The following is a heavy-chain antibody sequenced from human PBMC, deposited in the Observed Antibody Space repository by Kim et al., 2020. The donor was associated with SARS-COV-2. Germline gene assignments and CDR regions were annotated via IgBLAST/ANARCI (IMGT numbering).Heavy chain of an antibody. CDR1: GYSFTSYW. J-gene: IGHJ3*02. Sequence: GESLKISCKGSGYSFTSYWISWVRQMPGKGLAWMGRIDPSDSYTNYSPSFQGHVTISADKSISTAYLQWSSLKASDTAMYYCARHVSGGTGRLGAFDIWGQGTMVTVSS. D-gene: IGHD2-15*01. CDR3: ARHVSGGTGRLGAFDI. CDR2: IDPSDSYT. V-gene: IGHV5-10-1*01.